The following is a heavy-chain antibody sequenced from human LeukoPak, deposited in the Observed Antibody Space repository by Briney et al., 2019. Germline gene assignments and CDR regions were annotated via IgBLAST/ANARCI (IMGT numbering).Heavy chain of an antibody. V-gene: IGHV5-51*01. CDR3: ARLGDLYGDYGIHDY. CDR1: GYNFTSHW. Sequence: GESLKISCEGSGYNFTSHWIGWVRQVPGKGLEWMGILYPGDSDTRYSPSFQGQVTISADKSISTAYLQWSSLKASDTAMYYCARLGDLYGDYGIHDYWGQGTLVTVFS. J-gene: IGHJ4*02. D-gene: IGHD4-17*01. CDR2: LYPGDSDT.